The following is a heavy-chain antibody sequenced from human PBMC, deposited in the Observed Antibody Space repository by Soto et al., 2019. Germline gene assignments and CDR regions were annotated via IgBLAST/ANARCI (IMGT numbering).Heavy chain of an antibody. V-gene: IGHV1-3*01. CDR3: ARDPIGNYYFDY. D-gene: IGHD1-7*01. Sequence: ASVKVSCKASGYTFTSYAMHWVRQAPGQRLEWMGWINAGNGNTKYSQKFQGRVTITRDTSASTAYMELSSLRSEDTAVYYCARDPIGNYYFDYWGQGTLVTVSS. CDR2: INAGNGNT. CDR1: GYTFTSYA. J-gene: IGHJ4*02.